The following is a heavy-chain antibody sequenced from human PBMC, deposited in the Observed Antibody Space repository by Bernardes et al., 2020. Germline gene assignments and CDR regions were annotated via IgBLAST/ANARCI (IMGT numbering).Heavy chain of an antibody. CDR1: GFSLTSKGMC. CDR3: ARYDCLNTSCLFDY. V-gene: IGHV2-70*13. CDR2: IDWEDEK. D-gene: IGHD2-2*01. Sequence: SGPTLVKPTQTLTLTCTFSGFSLTSKGMCVGWIRQPPGKALEWLALIDWEDEKYYSTSQKTRLSISKDTSKKQVVLTMTNMEPVDTGTYYCARYDCLNTSCLFDYWGQGTLVTVSS. J-gene: IGHJ4*02.